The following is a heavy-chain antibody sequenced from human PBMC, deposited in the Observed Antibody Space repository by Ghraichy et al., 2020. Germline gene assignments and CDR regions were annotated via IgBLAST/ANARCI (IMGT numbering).Heavy chain of an antibody. D-gene: IGHD6-6*01. CDR1: GGSISSSSYY. J-gene: IGHJ4*02. CDR3: ASHSSSPFDY. CDR2: IYYSGST. V-gene: IGHV4-39*01. Sequence: ESLNISCTVSGGSISSSSYYWGWIRQPPGKGLEWIGSIYYSGSTYYNPSLKSRVTISVDTSKNQFSLKLSSVTAADTAVYYCASHSSSPFDYWGQGTLVTVSS.